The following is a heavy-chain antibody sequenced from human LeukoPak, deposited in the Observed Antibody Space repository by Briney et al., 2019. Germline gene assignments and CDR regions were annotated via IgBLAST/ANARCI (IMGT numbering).Heavy chain of an antibody. D-gene: IGHD3-10*01. CDR3: AKDSPIWFGELYYFDY. V-gene: IGHV3-30*18. J-gene: IGHJ4*02. CDR1: GFTFSSYG. CDR2: ISYDGSNK. Sequence: GGSLRLSCAASGFTFSSYGMHWVRQAPGKGLEWVAVISYDGSNKYYADSVKGRFTISRDNSKNTLYLQMNSPRAEDTAVYYCAKDSPIWFGELYYFDYWGQGTLVTVSS.